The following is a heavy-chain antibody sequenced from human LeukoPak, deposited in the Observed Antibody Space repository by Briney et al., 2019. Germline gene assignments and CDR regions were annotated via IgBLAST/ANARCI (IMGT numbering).Heavy chain of an antibody. Sequence: GGSLRLSCAASGFTFSDFYMSWIRQAPGKGLEWISYITTAGSTTYYADSVKGRFTLSRDNAKNSLYLQMTSLRAGDTAIYYCAREKYGGDSRFYFDYWGQGALVSVSS. CDR2: ITTAGSTT. CDR1: GFTFSDFY. J-gene: IGHJ4*02. V-gene: IGHV3-11*01. CDR3: AREKYGGDSRFYFDY. D-gene: IGHD2-21*02.